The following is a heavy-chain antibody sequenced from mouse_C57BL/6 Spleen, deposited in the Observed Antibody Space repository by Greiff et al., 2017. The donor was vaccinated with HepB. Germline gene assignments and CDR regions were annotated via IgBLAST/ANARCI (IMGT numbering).Heavy chain of an antibody. D-gene: IGHD2-13*01. CDR2: ISSGSSTI. V-gene: IGHV5-17*01. Sequence: EVKLVESGGGLVKPGGSLKLSCAASGFTFSDYGMHWVRQAPEKGLEWVAYISSGSSTIYYADTVKGRFTISRDNAKNTRFLQMTSLRSEDTAMYYCARAGGDVGYYYAMDYWGQGTSVTVSS. J-gene: IGHJ4*01. CDR3: ARAGGDVGYYYAMDY. CDR1: GFTFSDYG.